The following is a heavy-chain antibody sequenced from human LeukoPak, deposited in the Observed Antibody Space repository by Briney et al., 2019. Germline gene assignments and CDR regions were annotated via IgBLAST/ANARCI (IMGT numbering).Heavy chain of an antibody. V-gene: IGHV3-23*01. D-gene: IGHD5-18*01. CDR3: GKGRTGYSYGYGIAS. CDR2: ISGSGGST. CDR1: GFTFSSYG. J-gene: IGHJ4*02. Sequence: PGGSLRLSCAASGFTFSSYGMSWVRQAPGKGLEWVAAISGSGGSTYYADSVKGRFTISRDNSKNTLYLQMNSLRAEDTAVYYCGKGRTGYSYGYGIASWGQGPLVTVSS.